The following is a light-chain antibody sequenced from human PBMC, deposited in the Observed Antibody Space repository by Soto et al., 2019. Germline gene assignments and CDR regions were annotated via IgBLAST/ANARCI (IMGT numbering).Light chain of an antibody. J-gene: IGKJ4*01. V-gene: IGKV1-5*03. CDR1: LTISQW. CDR2: KAS. Sequence: DIQMTQSPSTLSASVGDRVIITCRAGLTISQWLAWYQQKPGGAPKLLIYKASVLESGVPSRFSGSGSGTEFTLTISGLQPDDFATYFCQQYSTYPSLTFGGGTKVEIK. CDR3: QQYSTYPSLT.